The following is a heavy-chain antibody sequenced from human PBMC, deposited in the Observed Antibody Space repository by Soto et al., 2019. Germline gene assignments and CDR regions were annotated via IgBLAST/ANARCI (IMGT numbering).Heavy chain of an antibody. CDR2: ISYDGSNK. D-gene: IGHD5-12*01. V-gene: IGHV3-30-3*01. Sequence: GGSLRLSCAASGFTFSSYAMHWVRQAPGKGLEWVAVISYDGSNKYYADSVKGRFTISRDNSKNTLYLQMNSLRAEDTAVYYCARAVGSADYFGYWGQGTLVTVSS. CDR3: ARAVGSADYFGY. CDR1: GFTFSSYA. J-gene: IGHJ4*02.